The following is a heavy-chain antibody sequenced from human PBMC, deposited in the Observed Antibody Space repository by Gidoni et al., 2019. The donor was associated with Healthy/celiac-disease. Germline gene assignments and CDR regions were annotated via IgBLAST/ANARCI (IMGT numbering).Heavy chain of an antibody. J-gene: IGHJ4*02. V-gene: IGHV3-7*03. CDR2: IKQDGSEK. CDR1: GFTFSSYW. Sequence: EVQLVESGGGLVQPGGSLRLSCAASGFTFSSYWMSWVRQAPGKGLEWVANIKQDGSEKYYVDSVKGRFTISRDNAKNSLYLQMNSLRAEDTAVYYCASYYDSSGYYYIYFDYWGQGTLVTVSS. D-gene: IGHD3-22*01. CDR3: ASYYDSSGYYYIYFDY.